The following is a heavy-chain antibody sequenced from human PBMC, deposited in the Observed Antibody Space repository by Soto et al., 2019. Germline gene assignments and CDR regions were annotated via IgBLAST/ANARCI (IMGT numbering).Heavy chain of an antibody. Sequence: ASVKVSCKASGGTFSSYAISWVRQAPGQGLEWMGGIIPIFGTANYAQKFQGRVTITADESTSTAYMELGSLRSEDTAVYYCARGRDSYGSEMSVYYYYYGMDVWGQGTTVTVSS. D-gene: IGHD5-18*01. CDR1: GGTFSSYA. V-gene: IGHV1-69*13. CDR3: ARGRDSYGSEMSVYYYYYGMDV. J-gene: IGHJ6*02. CDR2: IIPIFGTA.